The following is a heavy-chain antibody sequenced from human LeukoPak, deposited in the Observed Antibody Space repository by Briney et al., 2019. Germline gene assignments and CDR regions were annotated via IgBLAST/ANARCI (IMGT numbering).Heavy chain of an antibody. V-gene: IGHV4-4*07. D-gene: IGHD3-10*01. CDR3: ARMPPVRGVRNFYFYYYVDV. Sequence: SETLSLTCTVSGASIDGYYWSWIRQPAGQSPEWIGRIHTSGTTNYNPAFKSRVIMSVDTSDKQFSLNVSSVTAAGTAVYYCARMPPVRGVRNFYFYYYVDVWGRGTTVTVSS. CDR1: GASIDGYY. J-gene: IGHJ6*03. CDR2: IHTSGTT.